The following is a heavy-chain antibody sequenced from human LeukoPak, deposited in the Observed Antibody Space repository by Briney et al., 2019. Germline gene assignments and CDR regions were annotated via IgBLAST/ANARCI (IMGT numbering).Heavy chain of an antibody. CDR2: IWYDGSNK. J-gene: IGHJ6*03. CDR3: AKDSGGNQFSYYMDV. V-gene: IGHV3-30*02. CDR1: GLTFSNYG. D-gene: IGHD4-23*01. Sequence: PGGSLRLSCAASGLTFSNYGIHWVRQAPGKGLDWVAFIWYDGSNKYYADSVKGRFTISRDNSKNTLYLQMNSLRAEDTAVYYCAKDSGGNQFSYYMDVWGKGTTVTVSS.